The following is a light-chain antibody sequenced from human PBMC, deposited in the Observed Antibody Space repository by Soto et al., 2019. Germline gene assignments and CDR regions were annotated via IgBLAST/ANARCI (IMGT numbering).Light chain of an antibody. J-gene: IGLJ2*01. CDR1: SSNIGAHYD. V-gene: IGLV1-40*01. CDR2: GNT. Sequence: QSVLTQPPSVSGAPGQRVTISCTGSSSNIGAHYDVHWYQQLPGTAPKLLICGNTNRPSGVPGRFPGSKSGTSASLAITGLQAEDEADYYCHSYDTSLGGWVFGGGTKVTVL. CDR3: HSYDTSLGGWV.